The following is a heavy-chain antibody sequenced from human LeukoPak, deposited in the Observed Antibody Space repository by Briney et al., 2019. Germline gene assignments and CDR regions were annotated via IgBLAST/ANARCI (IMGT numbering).Heavy chain of an antibody. J-gene: IGHJ4*02. D-gene: IGHD3-10*01. V-gene: IGHV3-23*01. Sequence: GGSLRLSCAASGFTFSTYAMSWVRQAPGKGLECVSAISGSGSSTYYVDSVKGRFTISRDNSKNTLYLQMNSLRAEDTAVYYCARAYSIIRGLVDYWGQGTLVTVSS. CDR3: ARAYSIIRGLVDY. CDR1: GFTFSTYA. CDR2: ISGSGSST.